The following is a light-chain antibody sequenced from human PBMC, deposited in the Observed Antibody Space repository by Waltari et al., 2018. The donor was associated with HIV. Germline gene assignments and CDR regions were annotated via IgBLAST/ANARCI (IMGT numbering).Light chain of an antibody. CDR3: RSFAGSNKL. J-gene: IGLJ2*01. CDR1: TSDIHDYTF. CDR2: EVT. V-gene: IGLV2-8*01. Sequence: QSALTQPPSASGSPGQSVNMSCTGATSDIHDYTFISWYQQDSGKAPNLIIFEVTKRPSGVPDRFSGSRSGTTSSLIVSGLQAEDEAVYFCRSFAGSNKLFGGGTKLTVL.